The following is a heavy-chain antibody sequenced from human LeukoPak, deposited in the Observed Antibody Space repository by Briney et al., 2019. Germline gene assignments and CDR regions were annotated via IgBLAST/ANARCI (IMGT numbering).Heavy chain of an antibody. CDR1: GYTFTRYY. J-gene: IGHJ4*02. Sequence: SVKVSCKASGYTFTRYYMHWVRQAPGQGLEWMGGIIPIFGTANYAQKFQGRVTITADKSTGTAYMELSSLRSEDTAVYYCARGTYYYYDSSGYYFIWGQGTLVTVSS. CDR3: ARGTYYYYDSSGYYFI. V-gene: IGHV1-69*06. CDR2: IIPIFGTA. D-gene: IGHD3-22*01.